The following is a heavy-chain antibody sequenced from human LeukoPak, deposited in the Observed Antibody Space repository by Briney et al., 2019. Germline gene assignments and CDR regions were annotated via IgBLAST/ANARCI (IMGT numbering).Heavy chain of an antibody. D-gene: IGHD3-3*01. J-gene: IGHJ4*02. CDR3: ARAFTIFGVVIRYYFDY. Sequence: SETLSLTCAVYGGSFSGYYWSWIRQPPGKGLEWIGEINHSGSTNYNPSLKSRVTISVDTSKNQFSLKLSSVTAADTAVYYCARAFTIFGVVIRYYFDYWGQGTLVTVSS. CDR1: GGSFSGYY. CDR2: INHSGST. V-gene: IGHV4-34*01.